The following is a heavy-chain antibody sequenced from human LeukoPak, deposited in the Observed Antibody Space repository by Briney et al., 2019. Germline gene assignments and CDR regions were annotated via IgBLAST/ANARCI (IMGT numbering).Heavy chain of an antibody. CDR3: ASPSHYGGSPFDY. V-gene: IGHV3-74*01. CDR1: GFTFSSYW. J-gene: IGHJ4*02. Sequence: GESLKISCAASGFTFSSYWMHWVRQAPGKGLVWVSRINSDGSSTSYADSVKGRFTISRDNAKNTLYLQMNSLRAEDTAVYYCASPSHYGGSPFDYWGQGTLVTVSS. CDR2: INSDGSST. D-gene: IGHD4-23*01.